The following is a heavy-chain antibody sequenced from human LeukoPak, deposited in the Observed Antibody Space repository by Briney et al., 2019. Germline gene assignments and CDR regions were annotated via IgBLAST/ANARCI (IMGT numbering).Heavy chain of an antibody. Sequence: PSETLTLTCAVYGGSFSDYYWSWIRQPPGKGLEWIGEINPSGSTNYNPSLESRVTMSMDTSKNHFSLTLTSVTAADTATYFCARTRAFDLWGQGTMVTVSS. CDR2: INPSGST. CDR1: GGSFSDYY. CDR3: ARTRAFDL. J-gene: IGHJ3*01. V-gene: IGHV4-34*01.